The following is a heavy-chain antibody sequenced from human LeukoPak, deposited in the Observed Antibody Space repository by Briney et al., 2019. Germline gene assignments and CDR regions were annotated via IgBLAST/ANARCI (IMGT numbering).Heavy chain of an antibody. CDR1: GGSISSGGYH. CDR3: ARASAAGTHLDY. CDR2: IYYSGST. D-gene: IGHD6-13*01. V-gene: IGHV4-31*03. Sequence: PSETLSLTCTVSGGSISSGGYHWSWIRLHPGKGLEWIGYIYYSGSTYYNPSLKSRVTISVDTSKNQFSLKLSSVTAADTAVYYCARASAAGTHLDYWGQGTLVTVSS. J-gene: IGHJ4*02.